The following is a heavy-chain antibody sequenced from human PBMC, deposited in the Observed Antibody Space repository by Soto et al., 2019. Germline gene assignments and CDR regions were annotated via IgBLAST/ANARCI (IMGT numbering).Heavy chain of an antibody. CDR2: IYHSGST. V-gene: IGHV4-4*02. CDR3: AREFYYGSGSHYYYYGMDV. CDR1: GGSISSSNW. J-gene: IGHJ6*02. Sequence: SETLSLTCAVSGGSISSSNWWSWVRQPPGKGLEWIGEIYHSGSTNYNPSLKSRVTISVDKSKNQFSLKLSSVTAADTAVYYCAREFYYGSGSHYYYYGMDVWGQGTTVTVSS. D-gene: IGHD3-10*01.